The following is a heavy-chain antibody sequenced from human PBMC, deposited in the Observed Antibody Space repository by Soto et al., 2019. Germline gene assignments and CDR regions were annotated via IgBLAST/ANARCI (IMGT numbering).Heavy chain of an antibody. CDR1: GFTFSRYV. CDR2: IWYDGSNK. D-gene: IGHD4-17*01. Sequence: PGGSRRLSWAASGFTFSRYVMHGVRQAPGKGLEWVAVIWYDGSNKYYADSVKGRFTISRDNSKNTLYLQMNSLRAEDTAVYYCARVRYGDYFDYWGQGTLVTVSS. J-gene: IGHJ4*02. CDR3: ARVRYGDYFDY. V-gene: IGHV3-33*01.